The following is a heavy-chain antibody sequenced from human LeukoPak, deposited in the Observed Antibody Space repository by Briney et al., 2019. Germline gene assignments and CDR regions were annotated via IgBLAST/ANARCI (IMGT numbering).Heavy chain of an antibody. CDR2: INTDGTVT. CDR3: ATKQWMAPPPDS. D-gene: IGHD6-19*01. V-gene: IGHV3-74*01. Sequence: GGSLRLSCAASGFTFSKYWMLWVRQAPGKGLESVSRINTDGTVTTYADSVKGRFTVSRDNADNTMFLQMNSVRAEDTAVYYCATKQWMAPPPDSWGQGTPVTVSS. CDR1: GFTFSKYW. J-gene: IGHJ4*02.